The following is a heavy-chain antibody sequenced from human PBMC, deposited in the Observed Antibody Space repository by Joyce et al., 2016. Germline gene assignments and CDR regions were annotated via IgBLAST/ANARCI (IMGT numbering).Heavy chain of an antibody. V-gene: IGHV3-33*01. CDR1: GFRFSGYG. J-gene: IGHJ6*02. CDR3: ARVPAAGYYYGMDV. CDR2: IWDDGSKR. Sequence: QVQLVESGGGVVQPGRSLRLTCAASGFRFSGYGIHWVRQAPGKGLEWVAVIWDDGSKREYGDSVKGRFTISRDNSKSTVSLQMNDVRVDDTALYYCARVPAAGYYYGMDVWGQGTAVSVSS. D-gene: IGHD3-9*01.